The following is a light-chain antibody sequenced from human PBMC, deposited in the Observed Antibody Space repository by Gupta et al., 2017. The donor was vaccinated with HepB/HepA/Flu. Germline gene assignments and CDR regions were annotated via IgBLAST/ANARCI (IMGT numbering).Light chain of an antibody. V-gene: IGLV1-47*01. J-gene: IGLJ1*01. CDR1: SSNIGSNY. CDR2: RNN. CDR3: AAWDDSLSGYV. Sequence: QSVLTQPPSASGTPGQRVTISCSGSSSNIGSNYVYWYQQLPGTAPKLLIYRNNQRPSGVPDRFSGSKSGPSASLAISGLRSEDEADYYWAAWDDSLSGYVFGTGTKVTVL.